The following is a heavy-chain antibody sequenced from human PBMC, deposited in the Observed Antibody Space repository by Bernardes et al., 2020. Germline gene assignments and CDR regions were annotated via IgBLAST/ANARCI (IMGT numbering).Heavy chain of an antibody. J-gene: IGHJ4*02. D-gene: IGHD1-7*01. CDR1: GYTLTELS. V-gene: IGHV1-24*01. CDR2: FDPEDGET. CDR3: ATVLVLRTGTTCHFDY. Sequence: ASVKVSCKVSGYTLTELSMHWVRQAPGKGLEWMGGFDPEDGETIYAQKFQGRVTMTEDTSTDTAYMELSSLRSEDTAVYYCATVLVLRTGTTCHFDYWGQGTLVTVSS.